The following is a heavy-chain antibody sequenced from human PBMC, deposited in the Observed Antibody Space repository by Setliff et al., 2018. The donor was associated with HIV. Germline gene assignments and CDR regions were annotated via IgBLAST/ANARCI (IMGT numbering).Heavy chain of an antibody. J-gene: IGHJ2*01. CDR3: ARHPLTDWYFDL. CDR1: GGSISNNDYY. CDR2: ILNSGSS. Sequence: SETLSLTCSVSGGSISNNDYYWGWIRQSPGKGLEWIGTILNSGSSYYNPSLESRVTISVDTSQNQFSLGLRSVTAADTAVYYCARHPLTDWYFDLWGRGTLVTVSS. V-gene: IGHV4-39*01. D-gene: IGHD7-27*01.